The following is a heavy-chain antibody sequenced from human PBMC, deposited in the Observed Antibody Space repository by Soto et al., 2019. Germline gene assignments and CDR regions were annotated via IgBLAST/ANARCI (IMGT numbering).Heavy chain of an antibody. CDR1: GVTFSSYA. V-gene: IGHV1-69*01. D-gene: IGHD6-13*01. CDR3: AREVAAAGFVGYGMVV. Sequence: QVQLVQSGAEVKKPGSSVKVSCKASGVTFSSYAISWVRQAPGQGLEWLGGIIPIFGTANYAQKLQGRVTITADESTSTAYMELSSLRSEDTAVYYCAREVAAAGFVGYGMVVWVQGTTVTVSS. J-gene: IGHJ6*02. CDR2: IIPIFGTA.